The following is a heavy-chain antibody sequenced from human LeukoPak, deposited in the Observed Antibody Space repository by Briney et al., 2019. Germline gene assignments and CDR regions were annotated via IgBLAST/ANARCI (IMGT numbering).Heavy chain of an antibody. CDR3: ARRTSDDYGDYGDY. J-gene: IGHJ4*02. D-gene: IGHD4-17*01. CDR1: GGSFNGYY. V-gene: IGHV4-34*01. CDR2: INHSGST. Sequence: SETLSLTCAVYGGSFNGYYWSWIRQPPGKGLEWIGEINHSGSTNYNPSLKSRVTISVDTSKNQFSLQLTSVTAADTAVYYCARRTSDDYGDYGDYWGPGTPVTVSS.